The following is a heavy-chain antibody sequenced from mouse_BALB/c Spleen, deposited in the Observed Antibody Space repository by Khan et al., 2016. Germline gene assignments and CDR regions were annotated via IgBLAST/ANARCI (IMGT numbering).Heavy chain of an antibody. CDR1: GYIFTSYW. J-gene: IGHJ2*01. D-gene: IGHD1-1*01. CDR3: TSTGGSAYDY. V-gene: IGHV1-69*02. CDR2: IYPSDSYT. Sequence: QVQLQQSGAELVKPGASVKLSCKASGYIFTSYWLNWVKQRPGQGLEWIGNIYPSDSYTNYNQKFKDKAALTVDRSSSTAYMQLSSPTSEDSAVYYCTSTGGSAYDYWGQGTTLTVSS.